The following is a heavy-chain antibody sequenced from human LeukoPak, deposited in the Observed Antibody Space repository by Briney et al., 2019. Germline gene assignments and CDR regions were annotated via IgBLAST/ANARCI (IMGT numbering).Heavy chain of an antibody. Sequence: GGSLRLSCAASGFIFGSYSMNWVRQAPGKALEWVSYITSSSTTIYYADSVRGRFTIYRDNAKNPLYLQMNSLRAEDTAVYYCARGIAVAGRGGYWGQGTLVTVSS. CDR2: ITSSSTTI. V-gene: IGHV3-48*04. CDR1: GFIFGSYS. CDR3: ARGIAVAGRGGY. J-gene: IGHJ4*02. D-gene: IGHD6-19*01.